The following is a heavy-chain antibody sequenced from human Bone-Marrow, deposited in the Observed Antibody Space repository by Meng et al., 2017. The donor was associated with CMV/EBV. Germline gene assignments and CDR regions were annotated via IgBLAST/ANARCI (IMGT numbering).Heavy chain of an antibody. V-gene: IGHV3-23*01. CDR1: GFTFSGHA. Sequence: GESLKISCAASGFTFSGHAITWVRPAPGKGLEWVSGIGGSGDSTYYADSVKGRFTISRDNSKNTLYLQMNSLRAEDSGVYYCARDGGPTFYYDSTGYLIPLYFDYWGQGTLVTVSS. D-gene: IGHD3-22*01. CDR3: ARDGGPTFYYDSTGYLIPLYFDY. J-gene: IGHJ4*02. CDR2: IGGSGDST.